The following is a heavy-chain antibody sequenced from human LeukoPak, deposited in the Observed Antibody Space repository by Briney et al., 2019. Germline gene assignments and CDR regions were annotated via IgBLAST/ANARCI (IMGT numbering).Heavy chain of an antibody. V-gene: IGHV4-31*03. CDR2: IYYSGST. D-gene: IGHD2-2*01. CDR3: AREVVPAAFAMDV. CDR1: GSSISSGGYY. J-gene: IGHJ6*02. Sequence: SQTLFLTCTVSGSSISSGGYYWYWIRQHPGKGLEWIGYIYYSGSTYYNPSLKSRLTISVDTSKNQFSLKLSSVTASDTAVYYCAREVVPAAFAMDVWGQGTTVTVSS.